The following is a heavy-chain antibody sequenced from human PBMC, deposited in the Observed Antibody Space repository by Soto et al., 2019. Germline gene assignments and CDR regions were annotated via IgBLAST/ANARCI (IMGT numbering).Heavy chain of an antibody. CDR3: ARHVVWFGELLLSHYYYGMDV. J-gene: IGHJ6*02. D-gene: IGHD3-10*01. V-gene: IGHV4-34*01. CDR1: GGSFSGYY. CDR2: INHSGST. Sequence: SETLCLTCAVYGGSFSGYYWSWIRQPPGKGLEWIGEINHSGSTYYNPSLKSRVTISVDTSKNQFSLKLSSVTAADTAVYYCARHVVWFGELLLSHYYYGMDVWGQGTTVTVSS.